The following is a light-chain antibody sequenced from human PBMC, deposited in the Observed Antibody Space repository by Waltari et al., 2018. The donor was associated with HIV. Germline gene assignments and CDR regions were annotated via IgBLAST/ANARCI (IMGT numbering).Light chain of an antibody. V-gene: IGLV1-36*01. CDR3: AAWDDSLHGVV. CDR2: YND. Sequence: QSVLTQPPSVSEAPRQRVTISCSGRSTNNGNNAVTWYQQLPGKAPKLLIYYNDLLSSGVSDRFSGSKSGTSASLAISGLQSEDEADYYCAAWDDSLHGVVFGGGTKLTVL. CDR1: STNNGNNA. J-gene: IGLJ3*02.